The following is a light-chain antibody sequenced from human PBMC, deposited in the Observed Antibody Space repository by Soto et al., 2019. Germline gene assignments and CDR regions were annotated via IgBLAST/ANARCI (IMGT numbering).Light chain of an antibody. V-gene: IGLV4-69*01. Sequence: QPVLTQSPSASASLGASVKLTCTLSSGHSNYAIAWHQQQPEKGPRYLMKLNSDGRHSKGDRIPDRFSGSSSGAERYLTISGLQAEDEADYYCQTWGTGPLVFGGGTKLTVL. CDR1: SGHSNYA. CDR2: LNSDGRH. CDR3: QTWGTGPLV. J-gene: IGLJ3*02.